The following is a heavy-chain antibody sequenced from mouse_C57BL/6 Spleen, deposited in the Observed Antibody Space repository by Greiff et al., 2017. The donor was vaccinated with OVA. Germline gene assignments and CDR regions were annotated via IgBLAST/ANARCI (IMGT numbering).Heavy chain of an antibody. CDR3: ARWLRRRDAMDY. J-gene: IGHJ4*01. CDR1: GFNIKNTY. Sequence: VQLQQSVAELVRPGASVKLSCTASGFNIKNTYMNWVKQRPEQGLEWIGRIDPANGNTKYAPKFQGKATITADTSSNTAYLQLSSLTSEDTASDYCARWLRRRDAMDYWGQGTSVTVSS. D-gene: IGHD2-2*01. CDR2: IDPANGNT. V-gene: IGHV14-3*01.